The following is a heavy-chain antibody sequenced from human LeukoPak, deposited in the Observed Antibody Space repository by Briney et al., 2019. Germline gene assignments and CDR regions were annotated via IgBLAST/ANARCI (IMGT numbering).Heavy chain of an antibody. CDR1: GDTFSSYA. J-gene: IGHJ4*02. CDR3: ARRSRQCSGGSCYAPFDH. V-gene: IGHV1-69*05. D-gene: IGHD2-15*01. Sequence: SVKVSCKASGDTFSSYAISWARQVPGQGLEGMGGIIPIFGTANYAQKFQGRVTITTDESTSTGYMELSSLRSEDTAVYYCARRSRQCSGGSCYAPFDHWGQGTLVTVSS. CDR2: IIPIFGTA.